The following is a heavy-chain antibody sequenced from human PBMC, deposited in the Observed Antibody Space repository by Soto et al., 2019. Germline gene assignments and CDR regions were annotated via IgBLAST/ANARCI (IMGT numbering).Heavy chain of an antibody. Sequence: GGSLRLSCVASGFTFSNYAMSWVRQAPGKGLEWVSAIGATGGTTYYADSVKGRFTISRDNAKNSLYLQMNSLRAEDTAVYYCASIGIQDAFDIWGQGTMVTVSS. CDR3: ASIGIQDAFDI. J-gene: IGHJ3*02. CDR1: GFTFSNYA. D-gene: IGHD1-20*01. CDR2: IGATGGTT. V-gene: IGHV3-23*01.